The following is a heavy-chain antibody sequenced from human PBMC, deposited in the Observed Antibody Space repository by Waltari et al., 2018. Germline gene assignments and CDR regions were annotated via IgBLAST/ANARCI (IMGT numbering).Heavy chain of an antibody. V-gene: IGHV4-39*01. CDR2: IYYSGST. Sequence: QLQLQESGPGLVQPSETLSLTCTVPGCPISSSSYYLGWILPLPGKGLEWIGCIYYSGSTYYNPSLKSRVTISVDTSKNQFSLKLSSVTAADTAVYYCARGPYYYDSSGPTPRAFDIWGQGTMVTVSS. D-gene: IGHD3-22*01. J-gene: IGHJ3*02. CDR1: GCPISSSSYY. CDR3: ARGPYYYDSSGPTPRAFDI.